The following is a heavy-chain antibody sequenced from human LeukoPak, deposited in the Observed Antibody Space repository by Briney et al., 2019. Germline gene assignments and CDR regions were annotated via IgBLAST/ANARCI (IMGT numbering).Heavy chain of an antibody. CDR3: ARAVLGEVSTFDY. CDR1: SGSISSYY. V-gene: IGHV4-59*01. CDR2: IYYSGST. D-gene: IGHD2-8*02. J-gene: IGHJ4*02. Sequence: SETLSLTCTVSSGSISSYYWSWIRQPPGKGLEWIGYIYYSGSTRYDPSLKSRITISVDTSKNQFSLKLTSVSAADTAVYYCARAVLGEVSTFDYWGQGTLVTVSS.